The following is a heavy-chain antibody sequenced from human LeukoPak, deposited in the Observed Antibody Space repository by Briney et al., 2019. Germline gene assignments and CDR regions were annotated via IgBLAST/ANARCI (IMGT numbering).Heavy chain of an antibody. D-gene: IGHD3-3*01. CDR1: GFTSSSYA. CDR3: ARDGTYYDFWSGYGY. Sequence: GRSLRLSCAASGFTSSSYAMHWVRQAPGKGLEWVAVISYDGSNKYYADSVKGRFTISRDNSKNTLYLQMNSLRAEDTAVYYCARDGTYYDFWSGYGYWGQGTLVTVSS. V-gene: IGHV3-30-3*01. J-gene: IGHJ4*02. CDR2: ISYDGSNK.